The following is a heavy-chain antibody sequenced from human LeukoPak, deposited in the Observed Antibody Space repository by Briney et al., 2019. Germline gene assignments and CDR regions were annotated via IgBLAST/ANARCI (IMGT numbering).Heavy chain of an antibody. J-gene: IGHJ4*02. CDR2: IRYDGSNK. Sequence: PGGSLRLSCAASGFTFSSYGMHWVRQAPGKGLEWVAFIRYDGSNKYYADSVKGRFTISRDNSKNTLYLQMNSLRAEDTAVYYCAKAKGVGYCSSTSCYGIDYWGQGTLVTVSS. D-gene: IGHD2-2*03. V-gene: IGHV3-30*02. CDR3: AKAKGVGYCSSTSCYGIDY. CDR1: GFTFSSYG.